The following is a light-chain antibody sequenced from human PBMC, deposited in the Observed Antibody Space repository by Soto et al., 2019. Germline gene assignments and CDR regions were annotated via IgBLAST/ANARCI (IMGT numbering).Light chain of an antibody. V-gene: IGKV1-27*01. Sequence: DIQMTQSPSSLSASVGDTVTITCRASQDISNYLAWYQQKPGRVPKVLIYAASTLQSGVPSRFSAIGSGTYFTLTISSLQPEVVATYYCQKYNRAPLTFGGGTKVEIK. CDR2: AAS. CDR3: QKYNRAPLT. CDR1: QDISNY. J-gene: IGKJ4*01.